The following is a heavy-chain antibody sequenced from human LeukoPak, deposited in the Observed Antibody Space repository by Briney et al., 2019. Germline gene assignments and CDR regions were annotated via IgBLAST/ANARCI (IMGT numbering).Heavy chain of an antibody. CDR2: IYTSGST. V-gene: IGHV4-61*02. Sequence: SQTLSLTCTVSGGSISSGSYYWSWIRQPAGKGLEWIGRIYTSGSTNYNPSLKSRVTISVDTSKNQFSLKLSSVTAADTAVYYCARLGLAGTASYYGMDAWGKGTTVTVSS. CDR3: ARLGLAGTASYYGMDA. J-gene: IGHJ6*04. CDR1: GGSISSGSYY. D-gene: IGHD6-19*01.